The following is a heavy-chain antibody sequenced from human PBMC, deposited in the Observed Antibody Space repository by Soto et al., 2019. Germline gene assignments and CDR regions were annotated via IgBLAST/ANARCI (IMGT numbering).Heavy chain of an antibody. CDR2: TYYSGNT. V-gene: IGHV4-39*01. D-gene: IGHD6-13*01. Sequence: QLQLQESGPGLVKPSETLSLTCTVSGGSISSRSYYWGWIRQPPGKGLEWIGSTYYSGNTYYNPSLKCRVIISVDTSKNQFSLKLSSVTAADTAVYYCARQGKYSSSWREYFDYYNGMDVWGQGTTVTVSS. J-gene: IGHJ6*02. CDR3: ARQGKYSSSWREYFDYYNGMDV. CDR1: GGSISSRSYY.